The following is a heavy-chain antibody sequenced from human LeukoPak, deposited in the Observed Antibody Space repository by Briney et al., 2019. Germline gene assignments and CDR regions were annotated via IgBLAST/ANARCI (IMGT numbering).Heavy chain of an antibody. Sequence: ASVTVSCKASGYTFTSYGISWVRQAPGQGLEWMGCISAYNGNTNYAQKLQGRVTMTTDTSTSTAYMELRSLRSDDTAVYYCARDSTDVRYSSSWYADYWGQGTLVTVSS. CDR3: ARDSTDVRYSSSWYADY. CDR2: ISAYNGNT. CDR1: GYTFTSYG. J-gene: IGHJ4*02. V-gene: IGHV1-18*01. D-gene: IGHD6-13*01.